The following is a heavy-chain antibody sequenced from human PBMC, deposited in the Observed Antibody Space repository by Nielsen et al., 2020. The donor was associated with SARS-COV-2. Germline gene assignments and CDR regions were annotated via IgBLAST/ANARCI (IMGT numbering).Heavy chain of an antibody. CDR1: GFTFSSYS. CDR3: ARDHSLTTVTKADAFDI. J-gene: IGHJ3*02. D-gene: IGHD4-17*01. Sequence: GESLKISCVASGFTFSSYSMNWVRQAPGKGLEWVSSISSSSSYIYYADSVKGRFTISRDNAKNSLYLQMNSLRAEDTAVYYCARDHSLTTVTKADAFDIWGQGTMVTVSS. V-gene: IGHV3-21*01. CDR2: ISSSSSYI.